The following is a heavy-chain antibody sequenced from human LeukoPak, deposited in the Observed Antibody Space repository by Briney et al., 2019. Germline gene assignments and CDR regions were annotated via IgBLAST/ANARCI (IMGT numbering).Heavy chain of an antibody. CDR3: ARSMPLYPYLDY. J-gene: IGHJ4*02. V-gene: IGHV4-61*02. D-gene: IGHD2-2*02. CDR2: IYTSGST. Sequence: SETLSLTCTVSGGSISSGSYYWSWIRQPAGKGLEWIGRIYTSGSTNYNPSLKSRVTISVDTSKNQFSLKLSSVTAADTAVYYCARSMPLYPYLDYWGQGTLVTVSS. CDR1: GGSISSGSYY.